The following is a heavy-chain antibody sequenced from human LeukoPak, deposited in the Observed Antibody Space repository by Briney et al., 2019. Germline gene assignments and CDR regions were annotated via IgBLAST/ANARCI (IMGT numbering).Heavy chain of an antibody. CDR3: ARDHALGTRRFSVDY. D-gene: IGHD2-2*01. Sequence: PSETLSLTCTVSGGSISSGDYYWSWIRQPPGKGLEWIGYIYYSGSTYYNPSLKSRVTISVDTSKNQFSLKLSSVTAADTAVYYCARDHALGTRRFSVDYWGQGTLVTVSS. J-gene: IGHJ4*02. CDR2: IYYSGST. CDR1: GGSISSGDYY. V-gene: IGHV4-30-4*01.